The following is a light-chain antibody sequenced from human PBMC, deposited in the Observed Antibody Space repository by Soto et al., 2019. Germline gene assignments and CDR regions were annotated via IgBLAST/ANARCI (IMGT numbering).Light chain of an antibody. CDR2: SNN. V-gene: IGLV1-44*01. J-gene: IGLJ2*01. CDR1: SSNIGSNT. Sequence: QAVVTQPPSASGTPGQRVTISCSGSSSNIGSNTVTWYLQLPGTAPKLLIHSNNQRPSGVPDRFSGSKSGTSASLAISGLQSEDEAHYYCAVWDDSLNGQVVFGGGTKLTVL. CDR3: AVWDDSLNGQVV.